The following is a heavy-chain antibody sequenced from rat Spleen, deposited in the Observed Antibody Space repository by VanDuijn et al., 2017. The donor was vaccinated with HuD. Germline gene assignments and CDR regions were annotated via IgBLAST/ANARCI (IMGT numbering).Heavy chain of an antibody. CDR1: GFSLTSNS. Sequence: QVQLKESGPGLVQPSQTLSLTCTVSGFSLTSNSVHWVRQPPGKGLEWMGGIWGDGSTDYNSALKSRLSISRDTSKSQVFLKMNSLQTDDTAIYFCTTLITTKDVMDAWGQGASVTVSS. CDR3: TTLITTKDVMDA. V-gene: IGHV2-1*01. D-gene: IGHD1-10*01. J-gene: IGHJ4*01. CDR2: IWGDGST.